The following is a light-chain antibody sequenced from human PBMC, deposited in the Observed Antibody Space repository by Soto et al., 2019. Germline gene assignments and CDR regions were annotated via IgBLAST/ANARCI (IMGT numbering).Light chain of an antibody. CDR1: QSVNSDS. Sequence: EIVLTQSPGTLSLSPGEGATLSCRASQSVNSDSLAWYQQKPGQAPRLLIHGVSTRATGTPDRFRGSGSGTDFTLTISRLEPEDFAVYWCQQYGSSLTFGQGTKVEIK. J-gene: IGKJ1*01. V-gene: IGKV3-20*01. CDR3: QQYGSSLT. CDR2: GVS.